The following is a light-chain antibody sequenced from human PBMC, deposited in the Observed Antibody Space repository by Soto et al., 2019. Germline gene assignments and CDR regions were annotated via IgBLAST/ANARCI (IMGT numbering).Light chain of an antibody. CDR3: GTWDSSLSAGRV. CDR2: DNN. CDR1: SSNIGSYS. Sequence: QSVLTQPPSVSAAPGQKVTISCSGSSSNIGSYSVSWYQQLPGTAPKLLIYDNNKRPSGIPDRFSGSKSGTSATLGITGLQTGDEADYYCGTWDSSLSAGRVFGGGTKLTVL. J-gene: IGLJ2*01. V-gene: IGLV1-51*01.